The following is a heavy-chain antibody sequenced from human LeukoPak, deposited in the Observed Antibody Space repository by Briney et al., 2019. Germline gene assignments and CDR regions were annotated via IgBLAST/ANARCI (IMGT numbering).Heavy chain of an antibody. Sequence: PGGSLRLSCAASGFTFSDAWMSWVRQAPGKGLEWVGLIKSKTDGGTTDYAAPVKGRFTISRDDSKNMLYLQMNSLKTEDTAVYYCTTGGVVVAATWGQGTLVTVSS. CDR2: IKSKTDGGTT. V-gene: IGHV3-15*01. J-gene: IGHJ4*02. D-gene: IGHD2-15*01. CDR1: GFTFSDAW. CDR3: TTGGVVVAAT.